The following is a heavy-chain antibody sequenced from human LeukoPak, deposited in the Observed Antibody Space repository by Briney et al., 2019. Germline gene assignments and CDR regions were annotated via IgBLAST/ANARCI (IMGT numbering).Heavy chain of an antibody. V-gene: IGHV4-39*02. CDR3: ARRVGFYGSGSLNYFDP. CDR1: GGSIGSSSYY. Sequence: SETLSLTCTVSGGSIGSSSYYWGWIRQPPGKGLEWIGSIFRTGSTYYSASLKSRVSISVDTSKNHLALKVTSVTAADTAVYFCARRVGFYGSGSLNYFDPWGQGILVSVSS. J-gene: IGHJ5*01. CDR2: IFRTGST. D-gene: IGHD3-10*01.